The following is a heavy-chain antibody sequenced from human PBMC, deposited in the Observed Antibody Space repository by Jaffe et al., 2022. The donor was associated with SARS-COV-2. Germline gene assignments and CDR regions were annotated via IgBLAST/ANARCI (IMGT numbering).Heavy chain of an antibody. CDR2: IYTDGST. V-gene: IGHV3-66*02. Sequence: EAQLVESGGGLVQPGGSLRLSCAASGFTVRSSYMAWVRQAPGKGLDWVSVIYTDGSTYYGHSVRGRFIISRDTSTNTVYLQMDSLRLEDTAVYYCARADNNLRGYDSWGQGTLVTVSS. D-gene: IGHD6-25*01. CDR3: ARADNNLRGYDS. J-gene: IGHJ4*02. CDR1: GFTVRSSY.